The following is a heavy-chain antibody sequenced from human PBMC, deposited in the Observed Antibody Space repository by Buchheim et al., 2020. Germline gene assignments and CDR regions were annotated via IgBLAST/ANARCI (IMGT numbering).Heavy chain of an antibody. CDR1: GFTFSSYS. D-gene: IGHD1-7*01. CDR2: ISSSSSYI. CDR3: ARDSVLTGTTAAFKYYYYYYMDV. V-gene: IGHV3-21*01. J-gene: IGHJ6*03. Sequence: EVQLVESGGGLVKPGGSLRLSCAASGFTFSSYSMNWVRQAPGKGLEWVSSISSSSSYIYYADSVKGRFTISRDNAKNSLYLQMNSLRAEDTAVYYCARDSVLTGTTAAFKYYYYYYMDVWGKGTT.